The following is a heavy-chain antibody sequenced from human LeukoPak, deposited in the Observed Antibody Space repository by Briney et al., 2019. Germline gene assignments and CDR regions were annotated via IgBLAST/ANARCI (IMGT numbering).Heavy chain of an antibody. V-gene: IGHV3-33*01. D-gene: IGHD3-10*01. CDR2: IWFDGGDE. CDR3: ARDKTSYNGSGRYYRDAFDI. Sequence: GNSLRLSCEVSRVSLSSYVMHWVRQPPGKGLEWVAVIWFDGGDEYYAGSVRGRFTISRDNSKNTLYLQMNSLRAEDTAVYYCARDKTSYNGSGRYYRDAFDIWGQGTLVTVSS. J-gene: IGHJ3*02. CDR1: RVSLSSYV.